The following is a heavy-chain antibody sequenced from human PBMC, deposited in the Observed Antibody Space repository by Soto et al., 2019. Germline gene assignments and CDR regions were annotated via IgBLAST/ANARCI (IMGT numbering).Heavy chain of an antibody. J-gene: IGHJ3*02. V-gene: IGHV5-51*01. D-gene: IGHD1-1*01. CDR3: ARSFMEDAFDI. CDR2: IYPGDSGT. CDR1: GYSFTSYW. Sequence: GEALKISCKGSGYSFTSYWIGWVRQMPGKGLGWEGIIYPGDSGTRYSPSFKGQVTISADKSISTAYLQWSSLKASDTAMYYCARSFMEDAFDIWGQGTMVTVSS.